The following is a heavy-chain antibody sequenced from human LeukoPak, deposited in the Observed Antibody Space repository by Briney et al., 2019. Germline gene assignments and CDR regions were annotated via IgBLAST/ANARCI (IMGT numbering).Heavy chain of an antibody. CDR1: GGTFSSYA. J-gene: IGHJ4*02. CDR3: ARGQYYDSSGCFDY. V-gene: IGHV1-69*04. CDR2: IIPLFCIA. D-gene: IGHD3-22*01. Sequence: SSVKVSCKASGGTFSSYAFSWVRQAPGQGLEGMGRIIPLFCIANYAQKLQGRVTSTADKSTSTAYMELSSLRSEDTAVYYCARGQYYDSSGCFDYWGQGTLVTVSS.